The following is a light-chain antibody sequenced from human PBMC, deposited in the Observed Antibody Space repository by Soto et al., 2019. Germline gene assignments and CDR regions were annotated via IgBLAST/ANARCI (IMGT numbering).Light chain of an antibody. CDR1: QGISSY. CDR2: AAS. V-gene: IGKV1-9*01. Sequence: DIQLTQSPSFLSASVGDRVTITCRASQGISSYLAWYQQKPGKDPKLLIYAASTLQSGVTSRFSGSGSGTEFTLTISSLQPEDFATYYCQQLNSYPQLGQGTKVDIK. CDR3: QQLNSYPQ. J-gene: IGKJ1*01.